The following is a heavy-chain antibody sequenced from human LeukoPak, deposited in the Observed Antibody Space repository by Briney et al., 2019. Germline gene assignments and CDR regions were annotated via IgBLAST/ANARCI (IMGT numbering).Heavy chain of an antibody. Sequence: GGSLRLSCAASGFTFDDYAMHWVRQAPGEGLEWVSGISWNSGSIGYADSVKGRFTISRDNAKNSLYLQMNSLRAEDTALYYCAKARNCATIDYWGQGTLVTVSS. CDR1: GFTFDDYA. D-gene: IGHD1-14*01. CDR3: AKARNCATIDY. V-gene: IGHV3-9*01. CDR2: ISWNSGSI. J-gene: IGHJ4*02.